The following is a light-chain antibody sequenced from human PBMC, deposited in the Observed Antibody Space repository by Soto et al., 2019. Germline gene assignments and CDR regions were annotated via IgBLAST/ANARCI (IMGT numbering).Light chain of an antibody. CDR2: DVS. CDR3: CSYACSYPQVV. V-gene: IGLV2-11*01. CDR1: SSDVGGYNY. Sequence: QSALTQPRSVSGSPGQSVTISCTGTSSDVGGYNYVSWYQQHPGKAPKLMIYDVSKRPSGVPDRFSGSKSGNAASLTISGLQAEDDADYYCCSYACSYPQVVFGGGTKLTVL. J-gene: IGLJ2*01.